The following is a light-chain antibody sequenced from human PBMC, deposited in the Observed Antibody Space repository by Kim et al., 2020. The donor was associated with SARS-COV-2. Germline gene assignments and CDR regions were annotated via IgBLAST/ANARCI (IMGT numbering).Light chain of an antibody. V-gene: IGKV3-20*01. Sequence: EIVLTQSPGTLSLSPRERATLSCRASQTVTNNYLAWYQQKPGQAPRLLIYGASTRATGIPDRFSGSGSGTDFTLTISRLEPEDFIVYFCQQYGGSPLFSFGPGTKVDIK. J-gene: IGKJ3*01. CDR1: QTVTNNY. CDR2: GAS. CDR3: QQYGGSPLFS.